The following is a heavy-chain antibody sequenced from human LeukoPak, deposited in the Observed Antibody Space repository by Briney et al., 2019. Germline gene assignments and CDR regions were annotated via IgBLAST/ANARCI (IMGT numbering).Heavy chain of an antibody. CDR3: ARHLRQSQPFET. J-gene: IGHJ3*02. D-gene: IGHD2-2*01. CDR2: IYYSGSA. V-gene: IGHV4-39*01. CDR1: GGSISISSYY. Sequence: SETLSLTCTVSGGSISISSYYWGWVRQPPGKGLEWIGSIYYSGSAYYNPSLSSRITVTVDTSKKQFSLKLSSVTAADTAVYYCARHLRQSQPFETWGQGTMVTVSS.